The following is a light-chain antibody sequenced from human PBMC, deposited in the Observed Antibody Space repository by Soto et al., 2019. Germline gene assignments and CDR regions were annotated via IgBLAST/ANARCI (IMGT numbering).Light chain of an antibody. CDR2: SAS. Sequence: EVVLTQSPGTLSLSPGERVTLSCRASQSVASSYLAWYQQKPGRAPRLLFYSASSRATGIPARFSGSGSGTDFTLTISRLEPEDLAVYYCHHFGSLPETFGQGTNVE. V-gene: IGKV3-20*01. CDR3: HHFGSLPET. CDR1: QSVASSY. J-gene: IGKJ1*01.